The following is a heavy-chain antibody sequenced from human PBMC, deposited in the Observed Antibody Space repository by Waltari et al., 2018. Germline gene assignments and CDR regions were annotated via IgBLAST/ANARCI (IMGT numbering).Heavy chain of an antibody. CDR2: IHGSGKT. J-gene: IGHJ4*02. CDR1: GASMINNNW. CDR3: ARDRGRGLYFDS. Sequence: QVQLQESGPGLVKPSGTLSLTCAVFGASMINNNWWSWVRQPPGKGLEWIGQIHGSGKTHYTPSLESRVSVSIDTSNHQFSLRVTFATAADTAVYYCARDRGRGLYFDSWGQGILVTVSP. D-gene: IGHD2-15*01. V-gene: IGHV4-4*02.